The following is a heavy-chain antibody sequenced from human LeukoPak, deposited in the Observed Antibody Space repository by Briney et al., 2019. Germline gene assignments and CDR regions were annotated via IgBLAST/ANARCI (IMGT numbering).Heavy chain of an antibody. CDR1: GITFSSAW. Sequence: PGGSLRLSCGVSGITFSSAWMTWVRQAPGNRLEWVGRIKSQTDGGTTDYAAPVEGRFTISRDDSRNTLYLQMNSLKSEDTAVYYCTTDPPYMTRNYFQYWGQGTLVTVSS. CDR3: TTDPPYMTRNYFQY. J-gene: IGHJ1*01. V-gene: IGHV3-15*01. CDR2: IKSQTDGGTT. D-gene: IGHD3-9*01.